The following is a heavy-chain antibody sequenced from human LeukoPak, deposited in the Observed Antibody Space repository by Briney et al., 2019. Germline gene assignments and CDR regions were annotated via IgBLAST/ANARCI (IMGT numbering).Heavy chain of an antibody. Sequence: SETLSLTCTVSGGSITTSSHYWGWIRQPPGKGLEWIGIIYYSGSTYYNPSLKGRVTISVDTSKNQFSLKLSSVTAADTAVYYCARAFRARYFDLWGRGTLATVSS. J-gene: IGHJ2*01. V-gene: IGHV4-39*01. CDR3: ARAFRARYFDL. CDR1: GGSITTSSHY. D-gene: IGHD2/OR15-2a*01. CDR2: IYYSGST.